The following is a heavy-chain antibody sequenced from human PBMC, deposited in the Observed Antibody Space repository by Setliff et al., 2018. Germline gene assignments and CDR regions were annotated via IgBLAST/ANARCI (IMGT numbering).Heavy chain of an antibody. CDR3: ARERYFDWFFED. V-gene: IGHV4-4*07. CDR1: GGSTNNYH. J-gene: IGHJ4*01. D-gene: IGHD3-9*01. Sequence: SETLSLTCTVSGGSTNNYHWSWIRQPAGKKLEWIGRIHASGSPDYNPSFKSRVTISRDTSTNQFSLKLGSVTAADTAVYYCARERYFDWFFEDWGHGTLVTVSS. CDR2: IHASGSP.